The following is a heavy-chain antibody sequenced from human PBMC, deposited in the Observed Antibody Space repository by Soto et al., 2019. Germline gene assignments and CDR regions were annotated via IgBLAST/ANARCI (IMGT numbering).Heavy chain of an antibody. J-gene: IGHJ4*02. CDR3: ARDYGNSYYDSSGYYNY. V-gene: IGHV3-11*06. CDR2: ISSSSSYT. Sequence: GSLRLSCAASGFTFSDYYMSWIRQAPGKGLEWVSYISSSSSYTNYADSVKGRFTISRDNAKNSLYLQMNSLRAEDTAVYYCARDYGNSYYDSSGYYNYWGQGTLVTVSS. CDR1: GFTFSDYY. D-gene: IGHD3-22*01.